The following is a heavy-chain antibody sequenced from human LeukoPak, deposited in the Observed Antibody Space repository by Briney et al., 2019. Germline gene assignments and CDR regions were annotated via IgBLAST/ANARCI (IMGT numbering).Heavy chain of an antibody. J-gene: IGHJ5*02. V-gene: IGHV1-2*02. CDR1: GYTFTSYG. CDR2: INPNSGDT. CDR3: ARGSSGSYFDNWFDP. Sequence: ASVKVSCKASGYTFTSYGISWVRQAPGQGLEWLGWINPNSGDTNYAQKFQGRVTMTRDTSISTAYMELSRLRSDDTAVYYCARGSSGSYFDNWFDPWGQGTLVTASS. D-gene: IGHD1-26*01.